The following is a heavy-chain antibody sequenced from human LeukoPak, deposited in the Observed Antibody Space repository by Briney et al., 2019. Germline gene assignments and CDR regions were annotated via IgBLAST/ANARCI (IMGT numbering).Heavy chain of an antibody. CDR3: ARELAGHYYGSGSSFDY. CDR2: TNQDGSEK. V-gene: IGHV3-7*01. CDR1: GFTFSSYW. D-gene: IGHD3-10*01. Sequence: PGGSLRLSCAPSGFTFSSYWMSWVRQAPGKGLEWVANTNQDGSEKYYVDSVKGRFTISRDNAKKSLDLQMNSLRAEDTAVYYCARELAGHYYGSGSSFDYWGQGTLVTVSS. J-gene: IGHJ4*02.